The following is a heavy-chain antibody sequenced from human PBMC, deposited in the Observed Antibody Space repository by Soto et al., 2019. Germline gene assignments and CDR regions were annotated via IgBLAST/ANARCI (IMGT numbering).Heavy chain of an antibody. D-gene: IGHD6-6*01. CDR2: IYYSGST. Sequence: LSLTCTVSGGSISSGGHYWNWIRQHPGKGLEWIGYIYYSGSTYYNPSLKSRVTISVDTSKNQFSLKLSSVTAADTAVYHCARDSAIAARAFDIWGQGTMVT. J-gene: IGHJ3*02. V-gene: IGHV4-31*03. CDR3: ARDSAIAARAFDI. CDR1: GGSISSGGHY.